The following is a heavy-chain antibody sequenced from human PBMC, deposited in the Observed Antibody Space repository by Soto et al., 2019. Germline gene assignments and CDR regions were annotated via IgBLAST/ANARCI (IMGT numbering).Heavy chain of an antibody. D-gene: IGHD3-9*01. Sequence: QVQLQESGPGLVKPSQTLSLTCTVSGGSISSGGYYWSWIRQHPGKGLEWIGYIYYSGSTYYNPSLKSRVTISVDTSKNQFSLKLSSVTAADTAVYYCARTALRYFDPFVCFDTWGQGTLVTVSS. CDR3: ARTALRYFDPFVCFDT. CDR2: IYYSGST. J-gene: IGHJ5*02. V-gene: IGHV4-31*03. CDR1: GGSISSGGYY.